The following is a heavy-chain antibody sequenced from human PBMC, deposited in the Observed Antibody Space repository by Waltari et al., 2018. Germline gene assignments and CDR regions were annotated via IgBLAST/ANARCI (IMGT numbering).Heavy chain of an antibody. CDR1: GYSISSGYY. D-gene: IGHD2-2*01. CDR2: IYHSGST. J-gene: IGHJ4*02. CDR3: ARRLSGSSTDY. Sequence: QVQLQESGPGLVKPSETLSLTCAVSGYSISSGYYWGWIRQPPGKGLEWIGSIYHSGSTYYNPSLKSRVTISVDTSKKQFSLKLSSVTAADTAVYYCARRLSGSSTDYWGQGTLVTVSS. V-gene: IGHV4-38-2*01.